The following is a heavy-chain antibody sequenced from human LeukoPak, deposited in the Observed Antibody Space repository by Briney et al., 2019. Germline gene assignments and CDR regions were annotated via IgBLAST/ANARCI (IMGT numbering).Heavy chain of an antibody. J-gene: IGHJ1*01. CDR3: AKAQDEYYYDSSGYGKLGFQH. D-gene: IGHD3-22*01. Sequence: GGSLRLSCAASEFTFSSYGMHWVRQAPGKGLEWVAIISNDGSTKYYADSVKGQFTISRDNSKNTLYLQMNSLRVGDTAVYYCAKAQDEYYYDSSGYGKLGFQHWGQGTLVTVSS. CDR1: EFTFSSYG. CDR2: ISNDGSTK. V-gene: IGHV3-30*18.